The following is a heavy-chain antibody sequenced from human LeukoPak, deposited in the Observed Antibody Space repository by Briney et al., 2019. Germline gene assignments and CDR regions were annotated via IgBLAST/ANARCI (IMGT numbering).Heavy chain of an antibody. V-gene: IGHV3-53*01. D-gene: IGHD4-17*01. CDR2: IYSGGST. J-gene: IGHJ3*02. CDR1: GFTFSSNY. Sequence: GGSLRLSCAASGFTFSSNYMSWVRQAPGKGLEWVSVIYSGGSTYYADSVKGRCTISRDNSKNTLYLQMNSLRAEDTAVYYCARGAVTTYSEAGAFDIWGQGTMVTVSS. CDR3: ARGAVTTYSEAGAFDI.